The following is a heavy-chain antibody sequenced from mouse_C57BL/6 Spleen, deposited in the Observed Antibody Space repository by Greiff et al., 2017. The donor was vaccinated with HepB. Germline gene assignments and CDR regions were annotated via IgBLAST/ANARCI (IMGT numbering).Heavy chain of an antibody. V-gene: IGHV5-4*01. CDR3: AREGYDDYDYFDY. D-gene: IGHD2-3*01. Sequence: EVKLVESGGGLVKPGGSLKLSCAASGFTFSSYAMSWVRQTPEKRLEWVATISDGGSYTYYPDNVKGRFTISRDNAKNNLYLQMSHLKSEDTAMYYCAREGYDDYDYFDYWGQGTTLTVSS. CDR2: ISDGGSYT. J-gene: IGHJ2*01. CDR1: GFTFSSYA.